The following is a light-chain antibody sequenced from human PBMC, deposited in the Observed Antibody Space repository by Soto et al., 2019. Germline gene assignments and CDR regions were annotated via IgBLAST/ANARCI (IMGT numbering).Light chain of an antibody. Sequence: EIVMTQSPATLSVSPGERATLTCRASQSVSSSLAWYQQKPGQAPRLLIYGASTRATGIPARFSGSRSGTEFTLTISSLQSEDFAVYYCQQHNNWPLYTFGQGTKLEIK. CDR2: GAS. CDR1: QSVSSS. V-gene: IGKV3-15*01. J-gene: IGKJ2*01. CDR3: QQHNNWPLYT.